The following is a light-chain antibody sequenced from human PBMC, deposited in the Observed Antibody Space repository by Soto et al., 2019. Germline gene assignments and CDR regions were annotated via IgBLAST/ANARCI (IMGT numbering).Light chain of an antibody. Sequence: EIMMTQSPATLSVSPGERATLSCRASQSVSSNLAWYQQKPGQAPRLLIYGVSTRATGIPARFSGSGSGTEFTLTISSWQSEDFAVYYCQQYNNWPPWTFGQGTKVDIK. CDR2: GVS. CDR1: QSVSSN. J-gene: IGKJ1*01. CDR3: QQYNNWPPWT. V-gene: IGKV3-15*01.